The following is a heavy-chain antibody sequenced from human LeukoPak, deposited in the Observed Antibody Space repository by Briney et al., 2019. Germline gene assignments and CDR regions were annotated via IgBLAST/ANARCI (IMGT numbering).Heavy chain of an antibody. CDR1: GFTFSDYY. D-gene: IGHD5-12*01. V-gene: IGHV3-23*01. J-gene: IGHJ4*02. CDR3: AKGRYSDYDDPFDY. Sequence: GGSLRLSCAASGFTFSDYYMTWVRQAPGKGLEWVSTLSGSGGSTYYADSVKGRFTISRDNSKSTLHLQMSSLRAEDTAIYYCAKGRYSDYDDPFDYWGQGTLVIVSS. CDR2: LSGSGGST.